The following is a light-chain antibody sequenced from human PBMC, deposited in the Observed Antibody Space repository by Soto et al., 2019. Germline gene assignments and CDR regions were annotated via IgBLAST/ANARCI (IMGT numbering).Light chain of an antibody. V-gene: IGLV1-40*01. J-gene: IGLJ3*02. CDR1: SSNIGAGYD. CDR3: QSYDSSLSVWV. Sequence: QSVQTQPPSVSGAPGQRVTISCTGSSSNIGAGYDVHWYQQLPGTAPKLLIYGNSNRPSGVPDRFSGSKSGTSASLAITGLQAEDEADYYCQSYDSSLSVWVFGGGTKLTVL. CDR2: GNS.